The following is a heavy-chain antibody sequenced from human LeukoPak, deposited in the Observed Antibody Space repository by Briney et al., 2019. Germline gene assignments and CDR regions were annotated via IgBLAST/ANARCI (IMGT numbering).Heavy chain of an antibody. Sequence: ASVKVSCKASGYTFIGYYMHWVRRAPGQGLEWMGWINPNSGGTDYAQKFQGRVTMTRDTPISTAYMELSRLRSDDTAVYYCARVGSTTSPYGMDVWGQGTTVTVSS. V-gene: IGHV1-2*02. CDR2: INPNSGGT. J-gene: IGHJ6*02. CDR3: ARVGSTTSPYGMDV. D-gene: IGHD2-2*01. CDR1: GYTFIGYY.